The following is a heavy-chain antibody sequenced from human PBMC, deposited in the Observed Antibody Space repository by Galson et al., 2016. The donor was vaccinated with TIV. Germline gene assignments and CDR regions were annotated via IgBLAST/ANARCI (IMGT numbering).Heavy chain of an antibody. D-gene: IGHD2-8*01. CDR2: SKNRPKNFLT. CDR3: VMDESGLPK. J-gene: IGHJ4*02. Sequence: SLRLSCAASGFTFSDHYMDWVRQAPGMGLEWVARSKNRPKNFLTEYAASVKGRFNISRDDSKMSLYLQLNSLKTEDTAVYYFVMDESGLPKWGQGTLVSVSS. CDR1: GFTFSDHY. V-gene: IGHV3-72*01.